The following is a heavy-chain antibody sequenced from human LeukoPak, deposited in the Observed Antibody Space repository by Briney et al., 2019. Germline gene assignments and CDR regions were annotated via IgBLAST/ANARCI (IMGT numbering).Heavy chain of an antibody. V-gene: IGHV4-39*01. D-gene: IGHD6-6*01. CDR1: GGSLSSSSYY. Sequence: SETLSLTCTVSGGSLSSSSYYWGWIRQPPGKGLDWIGSVYYSGRTYYNPSLKSRVAISVDTSKNQFSLKLSSVTAADMAVYYCASTKTAARPYNWFDPWGQGTLVTVSS. CDR3: ASTKTAARPYNWFDP. CDR2: VYYSGRT. J-gene: IGHJ5*02.